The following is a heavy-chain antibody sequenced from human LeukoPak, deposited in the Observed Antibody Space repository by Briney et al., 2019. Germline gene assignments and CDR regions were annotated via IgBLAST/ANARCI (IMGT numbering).Heavy chain of an antibody. CDR3: ARGGYSFDY. J-gene: IGHJ4*02. D-gene: IGHD5-12*01. V-gene: IGHV3-7*01. CDR1: GFSFTKYW. Sequence: GVSLRLSCVASGFSFTKYWMTWVRQAPGKGLEWVARLHPYGSERNYVGSVEGRLTVFGDNAKSSLFLKMHSVRVEDTAVYYCARGGYSFDYLGQGTLVTVPS. CDR2: LHPYGSER.